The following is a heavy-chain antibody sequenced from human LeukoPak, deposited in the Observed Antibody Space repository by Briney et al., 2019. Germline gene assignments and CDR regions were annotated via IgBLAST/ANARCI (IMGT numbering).Heavy chain of an antibody. CDR2: IIPIFGTA. CDR1: GGTFSSYA. CDR3: ARHPFPGTGLYFDY. Sequence: SVKVSCKASGGTFSSYAISWVRQAPGQGLEWMGGIIPIFGTANYAQKFQGRVTITADESTSTAHMELSSLRSEDTAVYYCARHPFPGTGLYFDYWGQGTLVTVSS. J-gene: IGHJ4*02. V-gene: IGHV1-69*01. D-gene: IGHD1-14*01.